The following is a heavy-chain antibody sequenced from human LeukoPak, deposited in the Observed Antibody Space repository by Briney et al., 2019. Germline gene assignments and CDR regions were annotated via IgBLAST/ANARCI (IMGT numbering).Heavy chain of an antibody. Sequence: ASVNVSCKASGYTFTSYGISWVRQAPGQGLEWMGWISAYNGNTNYAQKLQGRVTMTTDTSTSTAYMELRSLRSDDTAVYYCARDGYYYDSSGYLGTRWFDPWGQGTLVTVSS. CDR2: ISAYNGNT. CDR1: GYTFTSYG. V-gene: IGHV1-18*01. J-gene: IGHJ5*02. D-gene: IGHD3-22*01. CDR3: ARDGYYYDSSGYLGTRWFDP.